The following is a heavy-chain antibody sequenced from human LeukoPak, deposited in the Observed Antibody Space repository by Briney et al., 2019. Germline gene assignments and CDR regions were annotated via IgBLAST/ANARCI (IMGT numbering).Heavy chain of an antibody. CDR2: IKNSGST. D-gene: IGHD3-9*01. CDR3: ARGRRIDWLLSLYNWFDP. CDR1: GASFSGYY. V-gene: IGHV4-34*01. Sequence: TLSPTSALYGASFSGYYSGWVSHLQEDGRGWNGEIKNSGSTNNNPSLNSRVTISVDTSKNQFSLKLSSATAADTAVYYCARGRRIDWLLSLYNWFDPWGQGTLVTVSS. J-gene: IGHJ5*02.